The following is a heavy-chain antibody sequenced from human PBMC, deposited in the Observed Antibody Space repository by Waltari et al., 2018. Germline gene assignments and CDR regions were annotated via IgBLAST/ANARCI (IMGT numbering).Heavy chain of an antibody. CDR1: GGTFSSYA. J-gene: IGHJ4*02. Sequence: QVQLVQSGAEVKKPGSSVKVSCKASGGTFSSYAISWVRQAPGQGLEWMGGINPNSGGTNYAQKFQGRVTMTRDTSISTAYMELSRLRSDDTAVYYCARGGLGSGWSAGDYWGQGTLVTVSS. D-gene: IGHD6-19*01. CDR2: INPNSGGT. V-gene: IGHV1-2*02. CDR3: ARGGLGSGWSAGDY.